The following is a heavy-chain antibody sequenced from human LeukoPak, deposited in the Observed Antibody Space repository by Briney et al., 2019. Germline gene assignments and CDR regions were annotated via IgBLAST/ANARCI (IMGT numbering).Heavy chain of an antibody. D-gene: IGHD6-19*01. CDR1: GFTFSSYA. V-gene: IGHV3-15*01. CDR3: TTGPEAVAHYYYYGMDV. Sequence: GGSLRLSCAASGFTFSSYAMSWVRQAPGKGLEWVGRIKSKTDGGTTDYAAPVKGRFTISRDDSKNTLYLQMNSLKTEDTAVYYCTTGPEAVAHYYYYGMDVWGQGTTVTVSS. J-gene: IGHJ6*02. CDR2: IKSKTDGGTT.